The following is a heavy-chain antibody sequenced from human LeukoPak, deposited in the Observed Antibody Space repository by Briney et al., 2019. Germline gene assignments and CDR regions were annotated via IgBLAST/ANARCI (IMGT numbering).Heavy chain of an antibody. CDR3: ARTNVPLMLYAPPDS. V-gene: IGHV3-23*01. CDR1: GFSFGNYV. CDR2: LSSSGDTT. Sequence: GGSLRLSCTASGFSFGNYVMTWVRQAPGKGLEWVSSLSSSGDTTYYADSVKGRFTLSRDNSKNTLDPQMKSLRAADTGVYYCARTNVPLMLYAPPDSWGQGTLVTVSS. J-gene: IGHJ4*02. D-gene: IGHD2-8*01.